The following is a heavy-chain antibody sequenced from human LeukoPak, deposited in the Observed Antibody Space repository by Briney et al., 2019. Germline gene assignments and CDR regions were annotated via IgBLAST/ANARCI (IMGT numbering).Heavy chain of an antibody. J-gene: IGHJ5*02. Sequence: KPSETLSLTCAVYGGSFSGYYWSWIRQPPGKGLEWIGETNHSGSTNYNPSLKSRVTISVDTSKNQFSLKLSSVTAADTAVYYCARAGPYDFWSGYYTGNWFDPWGQGTLVTVSS. CDR1: GGSFSGYY. D-gene: IGHD3-3*01. V-gene: IGHV4-34*01. CDR3: ARAGPYDFWSGYYTGNWFDP. CDR2: TNHSGST.